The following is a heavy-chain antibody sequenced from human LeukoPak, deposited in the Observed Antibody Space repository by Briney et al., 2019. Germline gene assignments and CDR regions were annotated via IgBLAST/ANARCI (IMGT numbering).Heavy chain of an antibody. Sequence: ASVKVSCKASGGTFSGYAICCVRQAPGQGGWCMGRIIPIFGTANYAQKFQGRVTITADKSTSTGYMELRSLRSEDKAAYYCARERGYCSTTSCLYYYYYMDVWGKGTTVTVSS. CDR2: IIPIFGTA. J-gene: IGHJ6*03. V-gene: IGHV1-69*06. CDR1: GGTFSGYA. CDR3: ARERGYCSTTSCLYYYYYMDV. D-gene: IGHD2-2*01.